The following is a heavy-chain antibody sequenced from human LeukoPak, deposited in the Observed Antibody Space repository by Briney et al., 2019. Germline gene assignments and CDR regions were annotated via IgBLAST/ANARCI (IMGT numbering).Heavy chain of an antibody. CDR1: GYTFTTYA. CDR3: ARAYQPLGGLSFPDS. V-gene: IGHV7-4-1*02. CDR2: INTNTGNP. Sequence: GASVKVSCKASGYTFTTYAMNWARQAPGQGLEWMGWINTNTGNPAYAQGFTGRFVFSLDTSVSTAYLQISSLKAEDTAVYYCARAYQPLGGLSFPDSWGQGTLVTVSS. J-gene: IGHJ5*01. D-gene: IGHD3-16*02.